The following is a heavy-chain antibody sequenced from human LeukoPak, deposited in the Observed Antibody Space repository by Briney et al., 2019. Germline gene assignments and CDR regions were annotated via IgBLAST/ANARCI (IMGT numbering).Heavy chain of an antibody. Sequence: SETLSLTCAVYGGSFSGYYXXWXXXPXGXGLXWIGEINHSGSTHYNPSLKSRVTISVDTSKNQFSLKLSSVTAADTAVYYCARGRAAAHRFDPWGQGTLVTVSS. D-gene: IGHD2-2*01. J-gene: IGHJ5*02. CDR2: INHSGST. CDR1: GGSFSGYY. V-gene: IGHV4-34*01. CDR3: ARGRAAAHRFDP.